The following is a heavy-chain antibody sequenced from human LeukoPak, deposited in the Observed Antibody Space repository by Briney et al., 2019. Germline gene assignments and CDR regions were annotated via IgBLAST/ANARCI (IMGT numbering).Heavy chain of an antibody. D-gene: IGHD6-13*01. J-gene: IGHJ4*02. CDR1: GGSINTYY. CDR2: IYYSGST. CDR3: ASNPKYSSTYYFDY. Sequence: TSETLSLTCTVSGGSINTYYWSWIRQPPGKGLEWIGYIYYSGSTNYNPSLKSRVTISVDTSKNQFSLKLSSVTAADTAVYYCASNPKYSSTYYFDYWGQGTLVTVSS. V-gene: IGHV4-59*01.